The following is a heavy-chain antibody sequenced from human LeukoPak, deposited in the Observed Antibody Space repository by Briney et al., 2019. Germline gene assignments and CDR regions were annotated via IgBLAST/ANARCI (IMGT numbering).Heavy chain of an antibody. CDR3: ARISFELRAPSFDP. Sequence: ASVKVSCKASGYTFTGYYMHWVRQAPGQGLEWMGWINPNSGGTNYAQKFQGRVTMTGDTSISTAYMELSRLRSDDTAVYYCARISFELRAPSFDPWGQGTLVTVSS. CDR1: GYTFTGYY. V-gene: IGHV1-2*02. D-gene: IGHD1-26*01. CDR2: INPNSGGT. J-gene: IGHJ5*02.